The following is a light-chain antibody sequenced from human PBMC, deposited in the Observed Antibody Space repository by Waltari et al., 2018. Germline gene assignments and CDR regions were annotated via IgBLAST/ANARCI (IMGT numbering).Light chain of an antibody. V-gene: IGLV2-18*02. Sequence: QSALTQPPSVSGSPGQSVTISCTGTSSDVGGYNRVPWYQQPPGPAPKLMIYKVTYRPSGVPDRFSGSKSGNTASLTISGLQAEDEADYYCTSYTSSGTLLFGGGTKLTVV. CDR2: KVT. CDR3: TSYTSSGTLL. CDR1: SSDVGGYNR. J-gene: IGLJ2*01.